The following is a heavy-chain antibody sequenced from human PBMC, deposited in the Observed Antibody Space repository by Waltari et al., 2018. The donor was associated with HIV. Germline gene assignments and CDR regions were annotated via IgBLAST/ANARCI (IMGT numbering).Heavy chain of an antibody. CDR1: GGSIRSSSYY. D-gene: IGHD5-18*01. CDR2: IYYSGST. V-gene: IGHV4-39*01. CDR3: AKHMTALVPFDY. Sequence: QLQLQESGPGLVKPSETLSLTCSLTGGSIRSSSYYWGWIRQPPGQGLEWIGSIYYSGSTYYNPSLKSRVTISVDTSKNQFSLNLNSVTAADTAVYFCAKHMTALVPFDYWGQGTLVTVSS. J-gene: IGHJ4*02.